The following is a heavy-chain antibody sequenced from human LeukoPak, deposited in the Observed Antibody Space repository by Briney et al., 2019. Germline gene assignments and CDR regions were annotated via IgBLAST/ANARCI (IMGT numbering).Heavy chain of an antibody. CDR2: INPSGGST. D-gene: IGHD5-24*01. J-gene: IGHJ5*02. CDR3: ARDRMGDGYKIGGDWFDP. Sequence: GASVKVSCKASGYTFTSYYMHWVRQAPGQGLEWMGIINPSGGSTSYAQKFQGRVTMTRDTSTSTVYMELSSLRSEDTAVYYCARDRMGDGYKIGGDWFDPWGQGTLVTVSS. V-gene: IGHV1-46*01. CDR1: GYTFTSYY.